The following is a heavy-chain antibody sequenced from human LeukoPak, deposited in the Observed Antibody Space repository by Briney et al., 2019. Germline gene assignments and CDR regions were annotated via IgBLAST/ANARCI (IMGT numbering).Heavy chain of an antibody. CDR2: IYYSGST. CDR3: ARLIVVVPAASRWFDP. V-gene: IGHV4-30-2*03. Sequence: SQTLSLTCSVSGASISSGSYYWSWIRQPAGKGLEWIGSIYYSGSTYYNPSLKSRVTISVDTSKNQFSLKLSSVTAADTAVYYCARLIVVVPAASRWFDPWGQGTLVTVSS. CDR1: GASISSGSYY. D-gene: IGHD2-2*01. J-gene: IGHJ5*02.